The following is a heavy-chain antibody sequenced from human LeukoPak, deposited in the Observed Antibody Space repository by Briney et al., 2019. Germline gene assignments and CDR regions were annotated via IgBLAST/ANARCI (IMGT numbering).Heavy chain of an antibody. CDR3: VRHPWRMGSRDYHFDY. V-gene: IGHV4-59*08. D-gene: IGHD3-16*01. CDR2: IYYSGST. Sequence: SETLSLTCTVSGGSISSYYWSWIRQPPGKGLEWIGHIYYSGSTNYNPSLKSRVTISVDTSKNQFSLKMTSVTAADTAVYYCVRHPWRMGSRDYHFDYWGQGTLVTVSS. CDR1: GGSISSYY. J-gene: IGHJ4*02.